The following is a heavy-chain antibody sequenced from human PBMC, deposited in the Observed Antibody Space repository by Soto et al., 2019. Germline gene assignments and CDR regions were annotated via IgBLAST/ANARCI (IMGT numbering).Heavy chain of an antibody. J-gene: IGHJ2*01. D-gene: IGHD2-21*02. CDR1: GGTFSSYA. CDR3: AIAYGGGDCYRDWYFDL. V-gene: IGHV1-69*12. CDR2: IIPIFGTA. Sequence: QVQLVQSGAEVKKPGSSVKVSCKASGGTFSSYAISWVRQAPGQGLEWMGGIIPIFGTANYAQKFQGRVTITADESTSTAYMELSSLRSEDTAVYYCAIAYGGGDCYRDWYFDLWGRGTLVTVSS.